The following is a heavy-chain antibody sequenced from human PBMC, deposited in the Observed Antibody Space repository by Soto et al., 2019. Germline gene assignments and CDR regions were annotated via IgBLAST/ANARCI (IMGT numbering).Heavy chain of an antibody. D-gene: IGHD4-4*01. CDR3: TTVAVTAPYYYGMDV. CDR1: GFTFRNAW. V-gene: IGHV3-15*01. J-gene: IGHJ6*02. CDR2: IKSKTDGGTT. Sequence: GGSLRLSCAASGFTFRNAWMSWVRQAPGKGLEWVGRIKSKTDGGTTDYAAPVKGRFTISRDDSKNTLYLRMNSLKTEDTAVYYCTTVAVTAPYYYGMDVWGQGTTVTVS.